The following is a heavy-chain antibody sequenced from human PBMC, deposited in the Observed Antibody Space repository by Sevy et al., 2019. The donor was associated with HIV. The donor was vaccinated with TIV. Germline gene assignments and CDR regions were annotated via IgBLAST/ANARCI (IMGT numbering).Heavy chain of an antibody. Sequence: ASVKVSCKASGYTFTGYYMHWVRQAPGQGLEWMGWINPNSGGTNYAQKFQGRVIMTRDTSISTAYMELTRLRSDDTAVYYSARGPMCKVVYYYMDVWGKGTTVTVSS. V-gene: IGHV1-2*02. D-gene: IGHD2-8*01. CDR1: GYTFTGYY. CDR3: ARGPMCKVVYYYMDV. J-gene: IGHJ6*03. CDR2: INPNSGGT.